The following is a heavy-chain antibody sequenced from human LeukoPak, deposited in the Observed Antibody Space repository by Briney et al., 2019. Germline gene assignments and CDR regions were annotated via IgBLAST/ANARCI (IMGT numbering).Heavy chain of an antibody. D-gene: IGHD6-19*01. CDR3: ARFGSGWYYFDY. Sequence: SETLSLTCAVYGGSFSGYYWGWIRQPPGKGLEWIGEINHSGSTNYNPSLKSRVTISVDTSKNQFSLKLSSVTAADTAVYYCARFGSGWYYFDYWGQGTLVTVSS. CDR1: GGSFSGYY. V-gene: IGHV4-34*01. CDR2: INHSGST. J-gene: IGHJ4*02.